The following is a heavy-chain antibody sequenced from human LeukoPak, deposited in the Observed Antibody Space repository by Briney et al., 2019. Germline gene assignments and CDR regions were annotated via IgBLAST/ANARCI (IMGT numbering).Heavy chain of an antibody. J-gene: IGHJ2*01. Sequence: GGSLRLSCAASGFTFTNFAMTWVRQAPGKGLVWVSHVTSDGSNTVYADSVKGRFTISRDNAKNTLYLQMNSLRVEDTAVYYCATGSLGQTYFDLWGRGTLVTVSS. CDR3: ATGSLGQTYFDL. D-gene: IGHD7-27*01. CDR1: GFTFTNFA. CDR2: VTSDGSNT. V-gene: IGHV3-74*01.